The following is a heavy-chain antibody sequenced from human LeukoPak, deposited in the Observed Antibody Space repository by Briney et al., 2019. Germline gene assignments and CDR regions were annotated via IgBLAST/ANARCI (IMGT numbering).Heavy chain of an antibody. Sequence: ASVKVSCKVSGYTLTELSMHWVRQAPGKGLEWMGGFDPEDGETIYAQKFQGRATMTTDTSTSTAYMELRSLRSDDTAVYYCARDYDFWSGYSYYFDYWGQGTLVTVSS. CDR2: FDPEDGET. D-gene: IGHD3-3*01. CDR3: ARDYDFWSGYSYYFDY. J-gene: IGHJ4*02. CDR1: GYTLTELS. V-gene: IGHV1-24*01.